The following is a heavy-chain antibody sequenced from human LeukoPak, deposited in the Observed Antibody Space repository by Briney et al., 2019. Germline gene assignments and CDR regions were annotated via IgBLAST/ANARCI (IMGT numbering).Heavy chain of an antibody. V-gene: IGHV3-7*03. J-gene: IGHJ5*02. CDR3: ARDNGGWFDT. Sequence: GGSLRRSCVASEFIFSDYWMSWVRQAPGKGLEWVANIKQGGREEKYVSSVKGRFAISRDDAKSTLYLQMDSLSGDDTAVYYCARDNGGWFDTWGRGTLVTVSS. CDR1: EFIFSDYW. CDR2: IKQGGREE. D-gene: IGHD3-10*01.